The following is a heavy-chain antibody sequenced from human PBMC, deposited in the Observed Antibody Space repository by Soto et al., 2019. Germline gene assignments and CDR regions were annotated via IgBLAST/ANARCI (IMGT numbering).Heavy chain of an antibody. CDR2: ISAYNGNT. V-gene: IGHV1-18*01. D-gene: IGHD3-3*01. CDR3: ARDLSYDFWSGYLNYYYYYYMDV. Sequence: ASVKVSCKASGYTFTSYGISWVLQAPGQGLEWMGWISAYNGNTNYAQKLQGRVTMTTGTSTSTAYMELRSLRSDDTAVYYCARDLSYDFWSGYLNYYYYYYMDVWGKGTTVTVSS. CDR1: GYTFTSYG. J-gene: IGHJ6*03.